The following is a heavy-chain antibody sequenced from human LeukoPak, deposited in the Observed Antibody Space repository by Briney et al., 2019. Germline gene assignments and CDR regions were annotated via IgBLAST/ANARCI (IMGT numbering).Heavy chain of an antibody. CDR3: ARVPRRGLLAHDAFDI. CDR1: GGSFSGYY. J-gene: IGHJ3*02. V-gene: IGHV4-34*01. D-gene: IGHD4/OR15-4a*01. CDR2: INHSGST. Sequence: PSETLSLTCAVYGGSFSGYYWSWIRQPPGKGLEWIGEINHSGSTNYNPSLKSRATISVDTSKNQFSLKLSSVTAADTAVYYCARVPRRGLLAHDAFDIWGQGTMVTVSS.